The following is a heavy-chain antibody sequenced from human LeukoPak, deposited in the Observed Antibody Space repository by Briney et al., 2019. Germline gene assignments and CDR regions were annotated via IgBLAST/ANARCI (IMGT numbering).Heavy chain of an antibody. J-gene: IGHJ4*02. V-gene: IGHV1-8*01. CDR1: GYTFTSYD. D-gene: IGHD3-16*01. CDR3: ARGRSVKRILNY. Sequence: ASVKVSCKASGYTFTSYDINWVRQATGQGLGWMGWMNPNSGNTGYAQKFQGRVTMTRNTSISTAYMELSSLRSEDTAVYYCARGRSVKRILNYWGQGTLVTVSS. CDR2: MNPNSGNT.